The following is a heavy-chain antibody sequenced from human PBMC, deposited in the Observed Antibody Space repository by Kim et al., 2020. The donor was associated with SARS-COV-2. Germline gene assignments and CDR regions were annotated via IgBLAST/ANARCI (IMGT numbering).Heavy chain of an antibody. CDR2: IYYSGST. Sequence: SETLSLTCTVSGGSISSYHWSWIRQPPGKGLEWIGYIYYSGSTNYSPSLKSRVTISVDTSKKQLSLTLSSVTAADTAGYYCARRSPYSYGLDHWGQGTLVTVSS. CDR1: GGSISSYH. J-gene: IGHJ4*02. D-gene: IGHD5-18*01. CDR3: ARRSPYSYGLDH. V-gene: IGHV4-59*08.